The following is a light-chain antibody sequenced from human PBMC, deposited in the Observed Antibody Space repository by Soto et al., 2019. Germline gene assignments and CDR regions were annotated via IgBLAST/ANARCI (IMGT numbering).Light chain of an antibody. CDR2: DAS. J-gene: IGKJ4*01. CDR3: QQRSFPLT. Sequence: EIVLTQSPATLSLSPGERATLSCRASQSVSIYLAWYQQKPGQAPRLLIYDASNRATGIPARFSGSGSGTDSTLTISSLEPEDFAVYYCQQRSFPLTFGGGTKVEIK. V-gene: IGKV3-11*01. CDR1: QSVSIY.